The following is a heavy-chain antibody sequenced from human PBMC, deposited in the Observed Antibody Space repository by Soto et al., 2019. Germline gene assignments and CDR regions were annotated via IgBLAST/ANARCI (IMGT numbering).Heavy chain of an antibody. Sequence: QVQLQESGPGLVKPSQTLSLTCTVSGGSINSGDYYWSWIRQPPGKGLEWIGYIYYSGSTYYNPSLKSRVTISVDTSKNQFSLKLSSVTAADTAVYYCARDSPYYYDSSGYSRAFDIWGQGTMVTVSS. V-gene: IGHV4-30-4*01. CDR3: ARDSPYYYDSSGYSRAFDI. CDR2: IYYSGST. J-gene: IGHJ3*02. CDR1: GGSINSGDYY. D-gene: IGHD3-22*01.